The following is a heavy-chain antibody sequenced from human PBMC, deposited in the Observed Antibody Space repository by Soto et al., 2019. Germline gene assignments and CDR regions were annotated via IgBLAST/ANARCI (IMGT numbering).Heavy chain of an antibody. CDR3: ARGPYDYVWGSDPPHFDY. Sequence: VQLVESGGGLVKPGGSLRLSCAASGFTFSDYYMSWIRQAPGKGLEWVSYISSSGSTIYYADSLKGRFTISRDNAKNSLYLQMNSLRAEDTALYYCARGPYDYVWGSDPPHFDYWGQGTLVTVSS. D-gene: IGHD3-16*02. J-gene: IGHJ4*02. V-gene: IGHV3-11*01. CDR1: GFTFSDYY. CDR2: ISSSGSTI.